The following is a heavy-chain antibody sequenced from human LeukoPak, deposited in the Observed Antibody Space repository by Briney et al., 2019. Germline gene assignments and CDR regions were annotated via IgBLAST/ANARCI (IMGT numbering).Heavy chain of an antibody. CDR1: GYTFTSYY. Sequence: ASVKVSCKASGYTFTSYYMHWVRQAPGQGLEWMGWINPNSGGTNYAQKFQGRVTMTRDTSISTAYMELSRLRSDDTAVYYCARGISMVRGNYLDYWGQGTLVTVSS. V-gene: IGHV1-2*02. CDR3: ARGISMVRGNYLDY. D-gene: IGHD3-10*01. J-gene: IGHJ4*02. CDR2: INPNSGGT.